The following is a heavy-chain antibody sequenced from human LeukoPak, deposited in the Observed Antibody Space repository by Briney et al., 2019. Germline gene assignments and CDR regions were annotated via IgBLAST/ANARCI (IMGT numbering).Heavy chain of an antibody. J-gene: IGHJ4*02. V-gene: IGHV1-24*01. CDR2: FDPEDGET. CDR1: RYTLTQLS. CDR3: ATVYDILTQPFDY. Sequence: GASVKVSCKVSRYTLTQLSMHSVRQAPGNGLGWMGGFDPEDGETIYAQKFQGRVTMTEDTSTDTAYMELRSLRSEDTAVYYCATVYDILTQPFDYWGQGILVTVSS. D-gene: IGHD3-9*01.